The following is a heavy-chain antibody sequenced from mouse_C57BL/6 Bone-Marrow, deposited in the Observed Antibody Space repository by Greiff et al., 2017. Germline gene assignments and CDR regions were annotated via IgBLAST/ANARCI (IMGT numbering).Heavy chain of an antibody. D-gene: IGHD1-1*01. CDR1: GFTFSDYG. J-gene: IGHJ1*03. CDR2: ISSGSSTI. CDR3: ARGITTVVATDWYFDV. Sequence: EVQRVESGGGLVKPGGSLKLSCAASGFTFSDYGMHWVRQAPEKGLEWVAYISSGSSTIYYADTVKGRFTISRDNAKNTLFLQMTSLRSEDTAMYYCARGITTVVATDWYFDVWGTGTTVTVSS. V-gene: IGHV5-17*01.